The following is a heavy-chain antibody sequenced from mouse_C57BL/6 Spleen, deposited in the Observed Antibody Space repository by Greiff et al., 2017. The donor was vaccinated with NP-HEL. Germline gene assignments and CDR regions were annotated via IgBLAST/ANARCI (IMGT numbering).Heavy chain of an antibody. Sequence: VQLQQSGAELARPGASVKLSCKASGYTFTSYGISWVKQRTGQGLEWIGEIYPRSGNTYYNEKFKGKATLTADKSSSTAYMELRSLTSEDSAVYFCAKRGVLTTVVATPYYFDYWGQGTTLTVSS. CDR1: GYTFTSYG. J-gene: IGHJ2*01. CDR2: IYPRSGNT. CDR3: AKRGVLTTVVATPYYFDY. V-gene: IGHV1-81*01. D-gene: IGHD1-1*01.